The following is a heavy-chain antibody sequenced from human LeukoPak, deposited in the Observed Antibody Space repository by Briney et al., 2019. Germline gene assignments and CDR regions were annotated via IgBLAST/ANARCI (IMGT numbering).Heavy chain of an antibody. CDR2: IIPIFGTA. Sequence: ASVKVSCKASGGTFSSYAISWVRQAPGQGLEWTGGIIPIFGTANYAQKFQGRVTITTDESTSTAYMELSRLRSDDKAVYYCARIGTNDFWSGYYFPEVGPWGQGTLVTVSS. CDR1: GGTFSSYA. D-gene: IGHD3-3*01. J-gene: IGHJ5*02. V-gene: IGHV1-69*05. CDR3: ARIGTNDFWSGYYFPEVGP.